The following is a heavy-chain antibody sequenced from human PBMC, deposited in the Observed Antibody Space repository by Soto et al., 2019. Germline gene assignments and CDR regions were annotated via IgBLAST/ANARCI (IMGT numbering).Heavy chain of an antibody. V-gene: IGHV4-34*01. J-gene: IGHJ4*02. CDR2: VNQSGSA. CDR3: ARERRVVGGYSSSWYDYFDS. CDR1: GGSFSTDF. Sequence: PSETLSVTCSVYGGSFSTDFWTWMRQPPGKGLEWIGEVNQSGSANYNPSLESRVTISVDTSKKQFSLRLSSVTAADTAVYYCARERRVVGGYSSSWYDYFDSWGQGTLVTVS. D-gene: IGHD6-13*01.